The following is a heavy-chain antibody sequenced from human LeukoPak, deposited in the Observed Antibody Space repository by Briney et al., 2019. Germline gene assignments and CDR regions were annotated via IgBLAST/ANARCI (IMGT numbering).Heavy chain of an antibody. J-gene: IGHJ4*02. D-gene: IGHD3-22*01. CDR3: ARVHSSGYYCHDY. CDR2: IIPIFGTA. CDR1: GGTFSSYA. Sequence: SVKVSCKASGGTFSSYAISWVRQAPGQGLEWMGGIIPIFGTANYAQKFQGRVTITADESTSTAYMELSSLRSEDTAVYYCARVHSSGYYCHDYWGQGTLVTVSS. V-gene: IGHV1-69*13.